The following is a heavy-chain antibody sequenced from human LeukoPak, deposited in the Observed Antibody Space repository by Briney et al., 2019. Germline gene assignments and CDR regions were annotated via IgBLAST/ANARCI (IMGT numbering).Heavy chain of an antibody. CDR3: ARPAYSGSREGAFDI. CDR2: IYPGDSDT. V-gene: IGHV5-51*01. J-gene: IGHJ3*02. Sequence: GESLKISCKGSGYSFPNYWIGWVRQMPGEGLELMGIIYPGDSDTRYSPSFQGQVTISADKSISTAYLQWSSLKASDTAMYYCARPAYSGSREGAFDIWGQGTMVTVSS. D-gene: IGHD1-26*01. CDR1: GYSFPNYW.